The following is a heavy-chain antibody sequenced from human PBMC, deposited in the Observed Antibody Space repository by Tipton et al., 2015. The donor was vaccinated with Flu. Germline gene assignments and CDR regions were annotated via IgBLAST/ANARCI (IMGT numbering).Heavy chain of an antibody. CDR1: GGSFSGYY. CDR2: INHSGST. CDR3: ATLTGGDY. D-gene: IGHD3-9*01. V-gene: IGHV4-34*01. J-gene: IGHJ4*02. Sequence: GLVKPSETLSLTCAVYGGSFSGYYWSWIRQPPGKGLEWIGEINHSGSTNYNPSLKSRVTISVDTSKNQFSLKLSSVTAADTAVYYCATLTGGDYWGQGTLVTVSS.